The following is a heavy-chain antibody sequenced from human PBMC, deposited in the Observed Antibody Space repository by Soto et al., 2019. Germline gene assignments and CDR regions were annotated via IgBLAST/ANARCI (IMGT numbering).Heavy chain of an antibody. J-gene: IGHJ4*02. V-gene: IGHV3-23*01. CDR2: ISGSGGST. CDR3: AKDPGAYGSGSFVYFDY. Sequence: GGSLRLSCAASGFTFSSYAMSWVRQAPGKGLEWVSAISGSGGSTYYADSVKGRFTISRDNSKNTLYLQMNSLRAEDTAVYYCAKDPGAYGSGSFVYFDYWGQGTLVTVSS. D-gene: IGHD3-10*01. CDR1: GFTFSSYA.